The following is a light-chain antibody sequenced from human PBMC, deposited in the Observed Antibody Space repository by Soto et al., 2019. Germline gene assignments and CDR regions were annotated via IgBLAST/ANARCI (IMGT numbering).Light chain of an antibody. CDR1: QSDSSN. V-gene: IGKV3-15*01. J-gene: IGKJ5*01. CDR2: GAS. Sequence: EIVMTQSPATLSVSPGERATLSCRASQSDSSNLAWYQQKPGQAPRLLIYGASTRATGIPARVSGSGSGTEFTLTISSLQSEDFAVYYCQQYNNWHPITFGQGTRLEIK. CDR3: QQYNNWHPIT.